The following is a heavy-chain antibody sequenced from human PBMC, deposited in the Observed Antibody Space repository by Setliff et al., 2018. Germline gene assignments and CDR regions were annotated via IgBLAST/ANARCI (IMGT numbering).Heavy chain of an antibody. CDR1: GGSISSSSYY. Sequence: SETLSLTCTVSGGSISSSSYYWGWIRQPPGKGLEWIGSIYYSGSTNYNPSLKSRVTISVDTSKNQFSLKLSSVTAADTAVYYCARESDDFWSGYYFDSWGQGTLVTVSS. CDR2: IYYSGST. J-gene: IGHJ4*02. V-gene: IGHV4-39*07. CDR3: ARESDDFWSGYYFDS. D-gene: IGHD3-3*01.